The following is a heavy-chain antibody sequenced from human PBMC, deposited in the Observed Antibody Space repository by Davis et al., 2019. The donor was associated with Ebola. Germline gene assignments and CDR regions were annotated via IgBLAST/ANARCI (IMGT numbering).Heavy chain of an antibody. D-gene: IGHD2-15*01. V-gene: IGHV3-21*01. J-gene: IGHJ4*02. Sequence: PGGSLRLSCVASGFTFSSYSMNWVRQAPGKGLEWVSSISSSSSYIYYADSVRGRFTISRDNAKNSLYLQMNSLRAEDTAVYYCARDVPMDIVVVVGALDYWGQGTLVTVSS. CDR2: ISSSSSYI. CDR3: ARDVPMDIVVVVGALDY. CDR1: GFTFSSYS.